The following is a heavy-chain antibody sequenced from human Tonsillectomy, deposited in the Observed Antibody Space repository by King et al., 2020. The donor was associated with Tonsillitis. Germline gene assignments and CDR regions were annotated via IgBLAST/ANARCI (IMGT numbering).Heavy chain of an antibody. CDR1: GGSFSVYY. CDR2: INHSGST. J-gene: IGHJ4*02. Sequence: VQLQQWGAGLLKPSETLSLTCAVYGGSFSVYYWSWIRQPPGKGLEWIGEINHSGSTNYNPSLKSRVTISVDTSKNQFSLKLTSVTAADTAVYYCARAPFGSSWCRNFDSWGQGTLVTVSS. V-gene: IGHV4-34*01. CDR3: ARAPFGSSWCRNFDS. D-gene: IGHD6-13*01.